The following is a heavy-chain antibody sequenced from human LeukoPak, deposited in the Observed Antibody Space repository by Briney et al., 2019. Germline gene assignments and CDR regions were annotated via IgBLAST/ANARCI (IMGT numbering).Heavy chain of an antibody. CDR3: AGGQMFTSGGFDN. CDR1: GFSVSSKY. CDR2: IYTGGNE. Sequence: PGGSLRLSCAASGFSVSSKYMSWVRQAPGKGLEWVSVIYTGGNEYYADSVKGRFTISRDNSKNMVYLQMNNLRAEDTALYYCAGGQMFTSGGFDNWGQGALVTVPS. V-gene: IGHV3-53*01. D-gene: IGHD6-19*01. J-gene: IGHJ4*02.